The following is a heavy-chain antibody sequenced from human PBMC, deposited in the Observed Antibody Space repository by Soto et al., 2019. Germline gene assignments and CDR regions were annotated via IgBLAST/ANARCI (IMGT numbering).Heavy chain of an antibody. V-gene: IGHV3-7*01. CDR1: GFTFSNYG. Sequence: GGSLRLSCAASGFTFSNYGMHRVRQAPGKGLEWVANIKEDGGKTYYVDSVKGRFTISRDNAKNSVYLQMNSLRVEDTAVYYCSRDYYGPGPDWGQGTLVTVSS. CDR2: IKEDGGKT. J-gene: IGHJ4*02. D-gene: IGHD3-22*01. CDR3: SRDYYGPGPD.